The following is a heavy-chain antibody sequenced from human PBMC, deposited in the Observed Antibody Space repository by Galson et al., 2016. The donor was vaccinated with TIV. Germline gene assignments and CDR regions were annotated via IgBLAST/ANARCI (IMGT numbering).Heavy chain of an antibody. D-gene: IGHD1-14*01. V-gene: IGHV1-69*06. J-gene: IGHJ6*03. Sequence: SVKVSCKASGGSFMDYAVSWVRRAPGQGLEWMGRIIPIFGTGNYAQKFQGRVTITADIFASTAYVELSSLTSDDTAVYYCAGPPTFGNVYHYYMDVWGKGTAVTVSS. CDR2: IIPIFGTG. CDR3: AGPPTFGNVYHYYMDV. CDR1: GGSFMDYA.